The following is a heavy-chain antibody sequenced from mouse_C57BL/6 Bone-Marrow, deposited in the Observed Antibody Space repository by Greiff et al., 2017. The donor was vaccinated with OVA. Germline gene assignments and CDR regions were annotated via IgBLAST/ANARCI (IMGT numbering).Heavy chain of an antibody. V-gene: IGHV1-5*01. CDR1: GYTFTSYW. CDR2: IYPGNSDT. J-gene: IGHJ2*01. CDR3: TREGDYYGSSYDY. D-gene: IGHD1-1*01. Sequence: EVQLQQSGTVLARPGASVKMSCKTSGYTFTSYWMHWVKQRPGQGLEWIGAIYPGNSDTSYNQKFKGKAKLTAVTSASTAYMELSSLTNEDSAVNYGTREGDYYGSSYDYWGQGTTLTVSS.